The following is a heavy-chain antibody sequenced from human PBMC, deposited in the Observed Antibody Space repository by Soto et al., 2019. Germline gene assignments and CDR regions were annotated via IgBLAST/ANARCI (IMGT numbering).Heavy chain of an antibody. CDR2: IYYSGSI. D-gene: IGHD2-21*02. V-gene: IGHV4-59*12. CDR1: GDSISSYY. Sequence: SETLSLTCSVSGDSISSYYWSWIRQPPGKGLEWIGYIYYSGSIIYNPSLKSRVTISVDTSKNQFSLHLSSVTAADTAVYFCAREDDGGDTLDVWGQGTTVTVSS. J-gene: IGHJ6*02. CDR3: AREDDGGDTLDV.